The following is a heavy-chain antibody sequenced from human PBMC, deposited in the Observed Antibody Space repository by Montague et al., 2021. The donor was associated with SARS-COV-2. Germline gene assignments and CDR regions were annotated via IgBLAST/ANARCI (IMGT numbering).Heavy chain of an antibody. CDR3: ASDSLVASYYYYGVDV. CDR2: IYSSGST. J-gene: IGHJ6*02. V-gene: IGHV4-59*13. Sequence: SETLSLTCTVSGGSISGYYWNWIRQPPGKGLEWIGYIYSSGSTNYNPSLKSRVTMSVDTSKNQLSLNLSSVTAADTAVYYCASDSLVASYYYYGVDVWGQGTTVTVAS. CDR1: GGSISGYY. D-gene: IGHD2-2*01.